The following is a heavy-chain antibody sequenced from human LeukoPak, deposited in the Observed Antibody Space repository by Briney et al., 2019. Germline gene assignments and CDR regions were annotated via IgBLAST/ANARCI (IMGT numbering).Heavy chain of an antibody. D-gene: IGHD5-18*01. Sequence: GGSLRLSCAASGFTLNTHWMSWVRQAPGKGLEWVSSISSSSSYIYYADSVKGRFTISRDNAKNSLYLQMNSLRAEDTAVYYCARDNKRLWLPPDYWGQGTLVTVSS. CDR1: GFTLNTHW. J-gene: IGHJ4*02. CDR3: ARDNKRLWLPPDY. V-gene: IGHV3-21*01. CDR2: ISSSSSYI.